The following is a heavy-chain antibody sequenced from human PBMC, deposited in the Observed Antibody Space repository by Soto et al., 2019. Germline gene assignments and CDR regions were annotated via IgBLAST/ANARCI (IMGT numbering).Heavy chain of an antibody. CDR3: ARARSITMIVVATHPPGYYYGMDV. CDR1: GGTFSSYA. CDR2: IIPIFGTA. Sequence: QVKLVQSGAEVKKPGSSVKVSCKASGGTFSSYAISWVRQAPGQGLEWMGGIIPIFGTANYAQKFQGRVTITADKSTSTAYMELSSLRSEDTAVYYCARARSITMIVVATHPPGYYYGMDVWGQGTTVTVSS. V-gene: IGHV1-69*06. J-gene: IGHJ6*02. D-gene: IGHD3-22*01.